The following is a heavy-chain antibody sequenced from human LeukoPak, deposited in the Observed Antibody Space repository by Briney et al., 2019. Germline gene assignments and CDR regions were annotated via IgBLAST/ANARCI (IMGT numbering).Heavy chain of an antibody. CDR1: GFTFSSYS. CDR3: AGYGNSKDV. J-gene: IGHJ6*04. D-gene: IGHD5-18*01. Sequence: GGSLRLSCAASGFTFSSYSMNWVRQAPGKGLEWVAVISYDGSNKYYADSVKGRFTISRDNSKNTLYLQMNSLRAEDTAVYYCAGYGNSKDVWGKGTTVTVSS. V-gene: IGHV3-30*03. CDR2: ISYDGSNK.